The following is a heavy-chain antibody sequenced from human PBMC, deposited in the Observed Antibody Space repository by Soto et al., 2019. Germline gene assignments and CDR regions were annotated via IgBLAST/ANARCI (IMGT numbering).Heavy chain of an antibody. CDR3: AKEGGGYSSGWCVDF. J-gene: IGHJ4*02. V-gene: IGHV3-23*01. CDR2: ISGGGSTT. D-gene: IGHD6-19*01. Sequence: EVQLLDSGGGLVQPGGSLRLSCVSSGFTFSTYAMSWVRQAPGKGLEWVSSISGGGSTTYFADSVKGRFTISRDNSKNPLYLQMNSLTAEDTAVYFCAKEGGGYSSGWCVDFWGQGTLVTVSS. CDR1: GFTFSTYA.